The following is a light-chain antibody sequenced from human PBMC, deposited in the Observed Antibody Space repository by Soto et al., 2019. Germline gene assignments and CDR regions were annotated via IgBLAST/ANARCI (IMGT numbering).Light chain of an antibody. Sequence: SALTQPPSASGSPGQSVTISCTGTSSDVGAYNYVSWYQQHPGKAPKLLIYEVSKRPSGVPDRLSGSKSGNTASLTVSGLQAEDEADYYCSSYAGSNNFVFGTGTKVTVL. CDR1: SSDVGAYNY. CDR2: EVS. J-gene: IGLJ1*01. V-gene: IGLV2-8*01. CDR3: SSYAGSNNFV.